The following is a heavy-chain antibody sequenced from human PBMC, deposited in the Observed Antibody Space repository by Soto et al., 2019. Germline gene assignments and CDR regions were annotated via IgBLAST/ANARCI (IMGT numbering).Heavy chain of an antibody. D-gene: IGHD2-8*01. V-gene: IGHV4-39*01. Sequence: SETLSLTCTVSGGSISSSSYYWGWIRQPPGKGLEWIGSIYYSGGTYYNPSLKSRVTISVDTSKNQFSLKLSSVTAADTAVYYCARHKMMVLMVYARQSNWFDPWGQGTLVTVSS. CDR3: ARHKMMVLMVYARQSNWFDP. CDR1: GGSISSSSYY. J-gene: IGHJ5*02. CDR2: IYYSGGT.